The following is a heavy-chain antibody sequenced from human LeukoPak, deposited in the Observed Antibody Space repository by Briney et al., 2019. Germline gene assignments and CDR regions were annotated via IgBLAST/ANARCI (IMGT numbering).Heavy chain of an antibody. D-gene: IGHD2-21*02. CDR3: ASEYCGGDCYSHRYFDY. CDR2: ISSSSSTI. Sequence: GGSLRLSCAASGFTFSSYRMNWVRQAPGKGLEWVSYISSSSSTIYYADSVKGRFTISRDNAKNSLYLQMNSLRAEDTAVYYCASEYCGGDCYSHRYFDYWGQGTLVTVSS. CDR1: GFTFSSYR. V-gene: IGHV3-48*04. J-gene: IGHJ4*02.